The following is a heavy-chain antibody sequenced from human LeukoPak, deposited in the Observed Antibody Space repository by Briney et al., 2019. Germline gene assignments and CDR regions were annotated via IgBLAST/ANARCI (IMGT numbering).Heavy chain of an antibody. J-gene: IGHJ4*02. CDR1: GFTFSSYW. Sequence: GGSLRLSCAASGFTFSSYWMSWIRQAPGKGLEWVSYISSSGSTIYYADSVKGRFTISRDNAKNSLYLQMNSLRAEDTAVYYCARGVLGATTFYFDYWGQGTLVTVSS. V-gene: IGHV3-11*04. CDR2: ISSSGSTI. CDR3: ARGVLGATTFYFDY. D-gene: IGHD1-26*01.